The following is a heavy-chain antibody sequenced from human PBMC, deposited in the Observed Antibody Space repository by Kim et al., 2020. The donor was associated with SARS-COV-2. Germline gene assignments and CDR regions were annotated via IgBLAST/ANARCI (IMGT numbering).Heavy chain of an antibody. CDR3: AKDASHCSGGSCYGDAFDI. J-gene: IGHJ3*02. D-gene: IGHD2-15*01. Sequence: GGSLRLSCAASGFTFSSYAMSWVRQAPGKGLEWVSAIIGSGGSTYYADSVKGRFTISRDNSKNTLYLQMNSLRAEDTAVYYCAKDASHCSGGSCYGDAFDIWGQGTMVTVSS. V-gene: IGHV3-23*01. CDR1: GFTFSSYA. CDR2: IIGSGGST.